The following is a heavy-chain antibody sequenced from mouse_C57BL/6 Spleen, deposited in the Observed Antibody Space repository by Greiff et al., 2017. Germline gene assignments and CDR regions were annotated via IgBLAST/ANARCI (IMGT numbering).Heavy chain of an antibody. D-gene: IGHD2-1*01. CDR1: GFTFSDYG. CDR2: ISSGSRTI. V-gene: IGHV5-17*01. J-gene: IGHJ4*01. Sequence: EVKVVESGGGLVKPGGSLKLSCAASGFTFSDYGMHWVRQAPEKGLEWVAYISSGSRTIYYADTVKGRFTISRDNAKNTLFLQMTSLRSEDTAMYYCARNPYYGKGYYAMDYWGQGTSVTVSS. CDR3: ARNPYYGKGYYAMDY.